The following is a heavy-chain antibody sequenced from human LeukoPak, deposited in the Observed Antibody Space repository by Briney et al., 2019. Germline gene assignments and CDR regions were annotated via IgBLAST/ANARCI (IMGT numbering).Heavy chain of an antibody. J-gene: IGHJ4*02. CDR3: AKGGYDYVEMGYFDY. Sequence: GGSLRLSGAASGLSFSNYAMSWVRQAPGKGLEWVSLIIASSGATFYADSVKGRFTISRDNSKNTLYMQMNSLRAEDTALYYCAKGGYDYVEMGYFDYWGQGTLVTVSS. CDR1: GLSFSNYA. CDR2: IIASSGAT. V-gene: IGHV3-23*01. D-gene: IGHD5-12*01.